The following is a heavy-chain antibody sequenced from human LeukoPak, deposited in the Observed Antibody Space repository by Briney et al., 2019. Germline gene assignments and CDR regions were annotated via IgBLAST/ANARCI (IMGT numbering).Heavy chain of an antibody. CDR1: GYTFTSYG. V-gene: IGHV1-18*01. CDR2: ISAYNGNT. CDR3: ATASRITIFGVENTYYFDY. Sequence: GASVKVSCKASGYTFTSYGISWVRQAPGQGLEWMGWISAYNGNTNYAQKLQGRVTMTTDTSTSTAYMELRSLRSDDTAVYYCATASRITIFGVENTYYFDYWGQGTLVTVSS. J-gene: IGHJ4*02. D-gene: IGHD3-3*01.